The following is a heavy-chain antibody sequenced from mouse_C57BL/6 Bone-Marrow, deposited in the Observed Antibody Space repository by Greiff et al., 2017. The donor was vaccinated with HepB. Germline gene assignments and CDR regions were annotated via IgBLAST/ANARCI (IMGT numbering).Heavy chain of an antibody. J-gene: IGHJ2*01. CDR2: ISSGSDYS. V-gene: IGHV5-9-1*02. Sequence: DVMLVESVEGLVKPGGSLKLSCAASGFTFSSYAMSWVRQTPEKRLEWVAYISSGSDYSYYADTVKGRFTISRDNARNTLYLQMSSLKSDDTPMYYCTREGGHFDDWGQGTTLTVSS. CDR1: GFTFSSYA. CDR3: TREGGHFDD.